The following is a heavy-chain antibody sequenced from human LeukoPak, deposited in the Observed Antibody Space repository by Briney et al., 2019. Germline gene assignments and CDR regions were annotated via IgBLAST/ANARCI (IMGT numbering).Heavy chain of an antibody. CDR3: ARELDRITIFGVVGFTDY. D-gene: IGHD3-3*01. Sequence: GGSLRLSCAASGFTFSSYWMSWVRQAPGKGLEWVANIKQDGSEKYYVDSVKGRFTISRDNAKNSLYLQMNSLRAEDTAVYYCARELDRITIFGVVGFTDYWGQGTLVTVSS. V-gene: IGHV3-7*01. CDR2: IKQDGSEK. J-gene: IGHJ4*02. CDR1: GFTFSSYW.